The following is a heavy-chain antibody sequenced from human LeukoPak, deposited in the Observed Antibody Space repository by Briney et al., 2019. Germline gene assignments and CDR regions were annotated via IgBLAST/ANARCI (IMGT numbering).Heavy chain of an antibody. V-gene: IGHV3-48*02. CDR1: GFTFSSYS. CDR2: ISSGSSSI. CDR3: ATDRGVTTRPRGYFEY. D-gene: IGHD1-1*01. J-gene: IGHJ4*02. Sequence: GGSLRLSCAASGFTFSSYSMNWVRQAPGKGLEWVSYISSGSSSIDCADSVKGRFTISRDNAKNSLYLQMNSLRDEDTAVYYCATDRGVTTRPRGYFEYWGRGTLVTVSS.